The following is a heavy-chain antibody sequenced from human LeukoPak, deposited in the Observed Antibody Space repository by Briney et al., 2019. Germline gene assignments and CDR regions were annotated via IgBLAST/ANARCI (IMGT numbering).Heavy chain of an antibody. J-gene: IGHJ5*02. CDR1: GFTFSSYW. Sequence: GGSLRLSCAASGFTFSSYWMHWVRQAPGKGLVWVSRINSDGSSTSDADSVKGRFPISRGNAKNTLYLQMNSLRAEDTAVYYCAREASGGYCSSTSCHNWFDPWGQGTPVTVSS. D-gene: IGHD2-2*01. V-gene: IGHV3-74*01. CDR3: AREASGGYCSSTSCHNWFDP. CDR2: INSDGSST.